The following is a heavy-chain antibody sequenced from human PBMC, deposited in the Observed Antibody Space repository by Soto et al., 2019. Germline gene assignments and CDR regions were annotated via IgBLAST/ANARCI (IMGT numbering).Heavy chain of an antibody. D-gene: IGHD3-10*01. CDR3: ARAPYGSGSYSSDYFDY. CDR1: GGLISSSPDY. V-gene: IGHV4-39*01. Sequence: PSETLSLTCSVAGGLISSSPDYWAWIRQPPGKELEWIGSMYYSGNTYYNPSLKSRVTISVDTSNNQFSLQLTSVTAADTAVYYCARAPYGSGSYSSDYFDYWGQGTLVTVSS. J-gene: IGHJ4*02. CDR2: MYYSGNT.